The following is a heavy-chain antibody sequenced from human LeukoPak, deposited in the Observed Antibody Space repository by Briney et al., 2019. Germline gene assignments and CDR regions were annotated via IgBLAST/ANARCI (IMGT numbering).Heavy chain of an antibody. J-gene: IGHJ4*02. CDR1: GFTFSNAW. V-gene: IGHV3-7*03. D-gene: IGHD2-21*02. Sequence: GGSLRLSCAASGFTFSNAWMSWVRQAPGKGLEWVANIKQDGSEKYYVDSVKGRFTISRDNAKNSLYLQMNSLRAEDTALYYCAKVEGDWGPFDYWGQGTLVTVSS. CDR2: IKQDGSEK. CDR3: AKVEGDWGPFDY.